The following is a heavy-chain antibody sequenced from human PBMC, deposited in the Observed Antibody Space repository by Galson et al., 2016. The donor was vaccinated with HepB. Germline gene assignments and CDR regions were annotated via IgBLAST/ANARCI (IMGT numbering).Heavy chain of an antibody. J-gene: IGHJ4*02. Sequence: SLRLSCAASGFPFADFTMHWVRQAPGKGLQWVSLINWDGGGKYYAASVKGRFTISRDKSKNSLYLHMNSLTTEDTAFYYCAKAYNSSGGLDYWGQGTLVTVSS. CDR3: AKAYNSSGGLDY. D-gene: IGHD3-22*01. CDR1: GFPFADFT. CDR2: INWDGGGK. V-gene: IGHV3-43*01.